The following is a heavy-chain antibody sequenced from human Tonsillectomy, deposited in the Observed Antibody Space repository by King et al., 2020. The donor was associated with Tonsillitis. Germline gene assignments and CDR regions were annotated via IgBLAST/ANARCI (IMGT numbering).Heavy chain of an antibody. CDR3: AIWARDSSGYYLQYYFDY. J-gene: IGHJ4*02. CDR1: GFTFTSYG. D-gene: IGHD3-22*01. Sequence: VQLQESGGGVVQPGRSLRLSCAASGFTFTSYGMHWVRQAPGKGLEWMAVISYGGSNKYYADSVKGRFTISRDNSKNTLYLQMNSLRAEDTAVCYCAIWARDSSGYYLQYYFDYWGQGTLVTVSS. CDR2: ISYGGSNK. V-gene: IGHV3-30*04.